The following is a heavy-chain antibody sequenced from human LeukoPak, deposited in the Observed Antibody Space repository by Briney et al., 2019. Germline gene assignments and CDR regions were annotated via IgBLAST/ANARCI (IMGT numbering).Heavy chain of an antibody. CDR2: INRESTYI. J-gene: IGHJ4*02. CDR3: VREGYTHGHSLYYFDY. D-gene: IGHD1-1*01. V-gene: IGHV3-21*01. CDR1: GFTFNGYS. Sequence: PGGSLRLSCAASGFTFNGYSMNWVRQAPGKGLEWVSSINRESTYIHDADPVKGRFAISRDNAKNLLYLQMSSLRVEDTAVYYCVREGYTHGHSLYYFDYWGQGALVTVSS.